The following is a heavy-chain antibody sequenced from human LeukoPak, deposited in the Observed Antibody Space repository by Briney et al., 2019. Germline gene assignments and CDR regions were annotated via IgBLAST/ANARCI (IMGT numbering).Heavy chain of an antibody. D-gene: IGHD2-21*01. CDR1: GGSISSYY. V-gene: IGHV4-59*01. CDR3: ARSCGGECYTSPNYYYYYGMDV. J-gene: IGHJ6*02. CDR2: IYYSGST. Sequence: NPSETLSLTCTVSGGSISSYYWSWIRQPPVKGLEWIGYIYYSGSTNYNPSLKSRVTISVDTSKNQFSLKLSSVTAADTAVYYCARSCGGECYTSPNYYYYYGMDVWGQGTTVTVSS.